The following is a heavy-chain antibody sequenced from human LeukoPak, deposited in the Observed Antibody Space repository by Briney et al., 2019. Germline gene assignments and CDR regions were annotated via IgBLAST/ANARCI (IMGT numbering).Heavy chain of an antibody. D-gene: IGHD3-9*01. CDR2: IYYSGST. Sequence: PSETLSLTCTVSGGPISTYYWSWIRQPPGKGLEWIGYIYYSGSTNYNPSLKSRVTISVDTSKRQFSLKLSSVTAADTAVYYCARGVVLTGYPLDFWGRGTLVTVSS. V-gene: IGHV4-59*01. J-gene: IGHJ4*02. CDR3: ARGVVLTGYPLDF. CDR1: GGPISTYY.